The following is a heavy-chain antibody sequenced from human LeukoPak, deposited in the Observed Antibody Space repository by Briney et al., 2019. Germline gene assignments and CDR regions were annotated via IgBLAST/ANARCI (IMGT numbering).Heavy chain of an antibody. V-gene: IGHV3-23*01. D-gene: IGHD6-6*01. CDR1: GFTFSSYA. CDR3: AKGRYSSSWWVVEY. Sequence: GGSLRLSCAASGFTFSSYAMSWVRQAPGKGLEWVSAISGSGGSTYYADSAKGRFTISRDNSKNTVYLQMNSLRAEDTAVYYCAKGRYSSSWWVVEYWGQGTLATVSS. J-gene: IGHJ4*02. CDR2: ISGSGGST.